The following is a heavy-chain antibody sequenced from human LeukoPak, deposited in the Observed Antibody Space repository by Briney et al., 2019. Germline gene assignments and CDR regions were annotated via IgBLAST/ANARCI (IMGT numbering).Heavy chain of an antibody. D-gene: IGHD1-26*01. J-gene: IGHJ4*02. CDR2: ISSSSYI. CDR1: GFTFSSYS. CDR3: ARDRVAGGSFDY. Sequence: GGSLRLSCAASGFTFSSYSMNWVRQAPGKGLEWVSSISSSSYIYYADSVKGRFTISRDNAKNSLYLQMNSLRAEDTAVYYCARDRVAGGSFDYWGQGTLVTVSS. V-gene: IGHV3-21*01.